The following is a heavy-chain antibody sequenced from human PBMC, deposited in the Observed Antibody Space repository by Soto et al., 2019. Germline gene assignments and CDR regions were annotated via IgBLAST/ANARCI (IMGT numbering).Heavy chain of an antibody. Sequence: EVPLVESGGGLVKPGGSLRLSCAASGFTFSSYSMNWVRQAPGKGLEWVSSISSSSSYIYYADSVKGRFTISRDNAKTSLYLQMNSLRAEDTAVYYCARMYSSSWYGFDYWGQGTLVTVSS. J-gene: IGHJ4*02. V-gene: IGHV3-21*01. CDR3: ARMYSSSWYGFDY. CDR1: GFTFSSYS. D-gene: IGHD6-13*01. CDR2: ISSSSSYI.